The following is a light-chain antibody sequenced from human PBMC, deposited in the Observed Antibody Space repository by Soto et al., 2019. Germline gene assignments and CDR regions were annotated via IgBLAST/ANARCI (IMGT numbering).Light chain of an antibody. CDR3: QSYDTSLSAVI. CDR1: SSDVGGYNY. CDR2: EVS. J-gene: IGLJ2*01. Sequence: QSALTQPPSASGSPGQSVTISCTGTSSDVGGYNYVSWYQQHPGKAPKLMIYEVSKRPSGVPDRFSGSKSGNTASLTVSGLQAEDEADYYCQSYDTSLSAVIFGGGTKLTVL. V-gene: IGLV2-8*01.